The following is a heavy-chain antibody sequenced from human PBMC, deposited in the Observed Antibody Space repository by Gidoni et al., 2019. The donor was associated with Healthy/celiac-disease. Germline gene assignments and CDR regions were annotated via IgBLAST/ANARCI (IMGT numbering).Heavy chain of an antibody. Sequence: EVQPLESGGGLVQPGGSLRLSCSASGFTFSRYAMRWVRQAPGKGLEWVSAISGSGGSTYYADSVKGRFTISRDNSKNTLYLQMNSLRAEDTAVYYCAKDLHITIFGVAPGGFDPWGQGTLVTVSS. CDR1: GFTFSRYA. V-gene: IGHV3-23*01. J-gene: IGHJ5*02. CDR3: AKDLHITIFGVAPGGFDP. CDR2: ISGSGGST. D-gene: IGHD3-3*01.